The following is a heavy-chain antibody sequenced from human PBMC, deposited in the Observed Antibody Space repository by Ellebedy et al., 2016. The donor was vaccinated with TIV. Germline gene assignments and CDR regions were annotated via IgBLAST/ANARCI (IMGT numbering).Heavy chain of an antibody. CDR1: GYTFTSYY. J-gene: IGHJ4*02. V-gene: IGHV1-46*01. Sequence: ASVKVSXXASGYTFTSYYMHWVRQAPGQGLEWMGIINPSGGSTSYAQKFQGRVTMTRNTSISTAYMELSSLRSEDTAVYYCARKWSSWGQGTLVTVSS. CDR2: INPSGGST. D-gene: IGHD3-10*01. CDR3: ARKWSS.